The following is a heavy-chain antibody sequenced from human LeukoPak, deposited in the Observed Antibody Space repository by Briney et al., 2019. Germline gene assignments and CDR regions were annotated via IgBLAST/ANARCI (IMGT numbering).Heavy chain of an antibody. CDR2: ISYDGSDQ. D-gene: IGHD4-23*01. CDR1: RFIFTTYT. J-gene: IGHJ6*02. CDR3: ARGAYGRANSHYFYGLDV. V-gene: IGHV3-30*09. Sequence: GGSRRPSCAASRFIFTTYTMHWVRQAPGKGLEWVAVISYDGSDQYYADSVKGRFAISRDNLKNTLYLQMDRLRAEHTAVYYCARGAYGRANSHYFYGLDVWGQGATVTVS.